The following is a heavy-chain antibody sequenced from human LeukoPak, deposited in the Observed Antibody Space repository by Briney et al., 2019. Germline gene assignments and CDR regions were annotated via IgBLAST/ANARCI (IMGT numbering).Heavy chain of an antibody. Sequence: ASVKVSCKASGYTFTGYYMHWVRQAPGQGLEWMGWINPNSGGTNYAQKFQGRVTMTRDTSISTAYMELSRLRSDDTAVYYCARDPPGENQILGSVYYYYYYGMDVWGQGTTVTVSS. CDR3: ARDPPGENQILGSVYYYYYYGMDV. CDR1: GYTFTGYY. D-gene: IGHD3-3*01. V-gene: IGHV1-2*02. CDR2: INPNSGGT. J-gene: IGHJ6*02.